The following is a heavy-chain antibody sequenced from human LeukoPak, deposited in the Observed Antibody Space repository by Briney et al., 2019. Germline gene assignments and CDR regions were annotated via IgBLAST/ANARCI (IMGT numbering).Heavy chain of an antibody. J-gene: IGHJ4*02. V-gene: IGHV1-69*06. CDR3: ARGLDSPCTNGVCYTPFSRFDY. CDR1: GYTFTGYY. D-gene: IGHD2-8*01. CDR2: IIPIFGTA. Sequence: GASVKVSCKASGYTFTGYYMHWVRQAPGQGLEWMGGIIPIFGTANYAQKFQGRVTITADKSTSTAYMELSSLRSEDTAVYYCARGLDSPCTNGVCYTPFSRFDYWGQGTLVTVSS.